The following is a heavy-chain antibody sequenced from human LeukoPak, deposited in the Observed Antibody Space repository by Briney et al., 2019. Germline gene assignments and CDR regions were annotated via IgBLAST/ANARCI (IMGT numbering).Heavy chain of an antibody. CDR1: GYTFTGYY. CDR2: INPNSGGT. J-gene: IGHJ5*02. Sequence: ASVKVSCKASGYTFTGYYMHWVRQAPGQGLEWMGWINPNSGGTSYAQKFQGRVTMTRDTSISTAYMELSRLRSDDTAVYYCARDPKRSIAARGSTNWFDPWGQGTLVTVSS. V-gene: IGHV1-2*02. CDR3: ARDPKRSIAARGSTNWFDP. D-gene: IGHD6-6*01.